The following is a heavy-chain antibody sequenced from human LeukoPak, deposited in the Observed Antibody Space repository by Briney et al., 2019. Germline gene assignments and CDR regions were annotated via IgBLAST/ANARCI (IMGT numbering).Heavy chain of an antibody. D-gene: IGHD5-12*01. V-gene: IGHV5-51*01. CDR1: GYSFTSYW. Sequence: PGESLKISCKGSGYSFTSYWIGWVRQMPGKGLEWMGIIYPGDSDTRYSPSFQGQVTISADKSITTAYLQWSCLKASDTAMYYCARQYSGYEKYFDYWGQGTLVTVSS. J-gene: IGHJ4*02. CDR2: IYPGDSDT. CDR3: ARQYSGYEKYFDY.